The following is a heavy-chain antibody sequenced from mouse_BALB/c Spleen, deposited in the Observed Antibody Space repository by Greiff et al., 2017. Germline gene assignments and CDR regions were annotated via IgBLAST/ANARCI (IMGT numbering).Heavy chain of an antibody. V-gene: IGHV5-12-2*01. J-gene: IGHJ3*01. D-gene: IGHD4-1*01. CDR1: GFTFSSYT. Sequence: EVKLVESGGGLVQPGGSLKLSCAASGFTFSSYTMSWVRQTPEKRLEWVAYISNGGGSTYYPDTVKGRFTISRDNAKNTLYLQMSSLKSEDTAMYYCARHFLTGPFAYWGQGTLVTVSA. CDR3: ARHFLTGPFAY. CDR2: ISNGGGST.